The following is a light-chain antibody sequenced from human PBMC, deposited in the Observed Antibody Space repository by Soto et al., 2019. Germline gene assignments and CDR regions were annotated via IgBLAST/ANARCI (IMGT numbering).Light chain of an antibody. V-gene: IGKV3-15*01. J-gene: IGKJ1*01. CDR2: GAS. Sequence: DIVMTQSPATLSVSPGDRATLSCRASQSISNNLAWYQQKPGQAPRLLIYGASTRATGIPARFGGSGSGTEFTLTISSLQSEDFAVYYCQQYNNWPPWTFGQGTKVDIK. CDR3: QQYNNWPPWT. CDR1: QSISNN.